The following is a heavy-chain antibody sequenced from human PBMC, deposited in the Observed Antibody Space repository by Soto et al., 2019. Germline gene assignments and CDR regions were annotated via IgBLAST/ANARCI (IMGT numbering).Heavy chain of an antibody. D-gene: IGHD2-15*01. V-gene: IGHV4-59*01. CDR2: IYNSGNT. CDR3: ARAPTYCGGGSCYLDY. Sequence: QVQLQESGPGLVKPSETLSLTCTVSGGSISNYYWSWIRQPPGKGLEWIGYIYNSGNTNYNPSLKSRVTISLDASKNQFSLKLSSVTGADTAVYYCARAPTYCGGGSCYLDYWGQGTLVTVSS. CDR1: GGSISNYY. J-gene: IGHJ4*02.